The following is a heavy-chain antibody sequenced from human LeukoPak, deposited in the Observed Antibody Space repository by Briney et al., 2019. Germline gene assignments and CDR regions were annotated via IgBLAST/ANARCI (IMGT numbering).Heavy chain of an antibody. V-gene: IGHV3-15*01. J-gene: IGHJ4*02. Sequence: GGSLRLSCAASGSTFSRYWMNWVRQAPGKGLEWVGRITTKAEGGTTDYAAPVKGRFSISRDDSKNTVYLQMNSLKTEDTAVYYCASYGSGSHDYWGQGSLVTVSS. D-gene: IGHD3-10*01. CDR2: ITTKAEGGTT. CDR1: GSTFSRYW. CDR3: ASYGSGSHDY.